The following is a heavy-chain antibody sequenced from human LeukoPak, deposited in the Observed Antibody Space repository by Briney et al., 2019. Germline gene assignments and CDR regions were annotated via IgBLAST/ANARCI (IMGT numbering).Heavy chain of an antibody. V-gene: IGHV3-7*02. CDR2: INLDGSER. CDR1: GFTFSYFW. Sequence: GGSLRLSCVASGFTFSYFWMSWVREAPGKGLEWVANINLDGSERHYVDSVKGRFTISRDNAKNSLYLQMNSLRAEDTAVYYCARGSRTIELGDDYWGQGTLVTVFS. CDR3: ARGSRTIELGDDY. D-gene: IGHD5-24*01. J-gene: IGHJ4*02.